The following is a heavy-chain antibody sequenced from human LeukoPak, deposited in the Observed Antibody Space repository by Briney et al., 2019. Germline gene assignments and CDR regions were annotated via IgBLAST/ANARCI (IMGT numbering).Heavy chain of an antibody. CDR2: FDPEDGET. CDR3: ATDKADCSGGSCWFDY. Sequence: ASVKVSCKVSGYTLTELSMHWVRQAPGKGLEWMGGFDPEDGETIYAQKFQGRVTMTEDTSTDTAYMELSSLRSEDTAVYYCATDKADCSGGSCWFDYWGQGTLVTVSS. CDR1: GYTLTELS. V-gene: IGHV1-24*01. J-gene: IGHJ4*02. D-gene: IGHD2-15*01.